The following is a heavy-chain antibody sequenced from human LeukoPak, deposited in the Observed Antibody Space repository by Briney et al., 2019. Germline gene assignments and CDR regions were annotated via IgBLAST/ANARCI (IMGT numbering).Heavy chain of an antibody. CDR1: PDSTTSNF. D-gene: IGHD1-14*01. CDR2: VHRSGST. V-gene: IGHV4-4*02. CDR3: AREIVGGFNPGAY. Sequence: SETLSLTCTVSPDSTTSNFWSWVRQPPGKGLEWIGEVHRSGSTNYNPSLQSRVTISIDRSKNQIALELSSVTAADTAVYYCAREIVGGFNPGAYWGQGTLVTVSS. J-gene: IGHJ4*02.